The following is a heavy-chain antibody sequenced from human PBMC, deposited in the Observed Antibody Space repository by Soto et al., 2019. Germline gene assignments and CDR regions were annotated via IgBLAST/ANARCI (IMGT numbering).Heavy chain of an antibody. V-gene: IGHV4-30-4*01. CDR2: IYYSGST. Sequence: TLSLTCTVSRSSITSCDYHNRSISKPPGKDKEKIGNIYYSGSTYYNPSLKSRVTISVDTSKNQFSLKLSSVTAADTAVYYCARERPDGSRLDPWGQGTLVTVSS. J-gene: IGHJ5*02. D-gene: IGHD6-13*01. CDR3: ARERPDGSRLDP. CDR1: RSSITSCDYH.